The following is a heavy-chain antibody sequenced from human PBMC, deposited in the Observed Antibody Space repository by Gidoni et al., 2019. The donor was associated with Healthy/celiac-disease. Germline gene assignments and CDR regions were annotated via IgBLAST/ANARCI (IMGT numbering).Heavy chain of an antibody. J-gene: IGHJ4*02. Sequence: QLQLQESGPGLVKPSETLSLTCTVSGGSISSSSYYWGWIRQPPGKGLEWIGSIYYSGSTYYNPSLKSRVTISVDTSKNQFSLKLSSVTAADTAVYYCARCYYDSSGPFDYWGQGTLVTVSS. D-gene: IGHD3-22*01. CDR2: IYYSGST. V-gene: IGHV4-39*01. CDR1: GGSISSSSYY. CDR3: ARCYYDSSGPFDY.